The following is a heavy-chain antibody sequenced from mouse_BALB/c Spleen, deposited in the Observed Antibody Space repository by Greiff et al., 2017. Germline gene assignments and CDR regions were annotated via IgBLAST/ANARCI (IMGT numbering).Heavy chain of an antibody. CDR2: ISSGGSYT. D-gene: IGHD2-4*01. V-gene: IGHV5-9-3*01. CDR1: GFTFSSYA. Sequence: EVKLMESGGGLVKPGGSLKLSCAASGFTFSSYAMSWVRQTPEKRLEWVATISSGGSYTYYPDSVKGRFTISRDNAKNTLYLQMSSLRSEDTAMYYCARLRDYDAFYAMDYWGQGTSVTVSS. CDR3: ARLRDYDAFYAMDY. J-gene: IGHJ4*01.